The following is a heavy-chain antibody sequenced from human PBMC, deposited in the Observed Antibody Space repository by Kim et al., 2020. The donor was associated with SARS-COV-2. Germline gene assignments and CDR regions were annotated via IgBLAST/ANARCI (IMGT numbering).Heavy chain of an antibody. V-gene: IGHV3-30-3*01. J-gene: IGHJ6*02. D-gene: IGHD3-10*01. CDR2: ISYDGSNK. CDR1: GFTFSSYA. CDR3: ARDRENPRGSGSYYRYYYYYGMDV. Sequence: GGSLRLSCAASGFTFSSYAMHWVRQAPGKGLEWVAVISYDGSNKYYADSVKGRFTISRDNSKNTLYLQMNSLRAEDTAVYYCARDRENPRGSGSYYRYYYYYGMDVWGQGTTVTVSS.